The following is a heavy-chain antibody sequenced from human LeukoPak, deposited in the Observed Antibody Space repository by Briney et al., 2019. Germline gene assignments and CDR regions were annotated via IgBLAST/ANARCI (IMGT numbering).Heavy chain of an antibody. CDR3: ARAFRGYCSSTSCYTNWFDP. Sequence: SETLSLTCAVYGGSFSGYYWSWLRQPPGKGLEWIGEINHSGSTNYNPLLKSRVTILVDTSKNQFSLKLSSVTAADTAVYYCARAFRGYCSSTSCYTNWFDPWGQGTLVTVSS. J-gene: IGHJ5*02. CDR1: GGSFSGYY. D-gene: IGHD2-2*02. CDR2: INHSGST. V-gene: IGHV4-34*01.